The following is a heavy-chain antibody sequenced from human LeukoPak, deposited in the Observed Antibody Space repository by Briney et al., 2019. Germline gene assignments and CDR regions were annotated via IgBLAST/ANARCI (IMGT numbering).Heavy chain of an antibody. CDR3: ARDRGGYCSSTSCYGSFWFDP. CDR2: INPNSGGT. J-gene: IGHJ5*02. Sequence: GASVKVSCKASGYTFTGYYMYWVRQAPGQGLEWMGWINPNSGGTNYAQKFQGWVTMTRDTSISTAYMELSRLRSDDTAVYYCARDRGGYCSSTSCYGSFWFDPWGQGTLVTVSS. D-gene: IGHD2-2*01. V-gene: IGHV1-2*04. CDR1: GYTFTGYY.